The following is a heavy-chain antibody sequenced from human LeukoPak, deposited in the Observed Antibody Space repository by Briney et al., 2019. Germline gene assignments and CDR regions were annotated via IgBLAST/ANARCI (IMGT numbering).Heavy chain of an antibody. J-gene: IGHJ6*03. D-gene: IGHD3-3*01. CDR3: SKAYTIFGEVIFQYLYMDV. CDR2: ISYDSVYK. CDR1: GFTFNTYG. Sequence: PGGSLRLSCAASGFTFNTYGMRWVRQSPGKGLEWVAVISYDSVYKYYGDSVKGRFTISRDNSKNTLYLQMNSLRAEDTAVYYCSKAYTIFGEVIFQYLYMDVWGKGTTVTVSS. V-gene: IGHV3-30*18.